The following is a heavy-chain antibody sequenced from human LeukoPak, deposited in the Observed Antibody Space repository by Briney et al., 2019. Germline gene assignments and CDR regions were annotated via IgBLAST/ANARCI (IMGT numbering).Heavy chain of an antibody. V-gene: IGHV4-61*02. CDR1: GGSISSGSYY. J-gene: IGHJ4*02. Sequence: SETLSLTCTVSGGSISSGSYYWRWIRQPAGKGLEWIGRIYTSGSTNYNPSLKSRVTISVDTSKNQFSLKLSSVTAADTAVYYCARELITIFGVVMAIDYWGQGTLVTVSS. CDR2: IYTSGST. CDR3: ARELITIFGVVMAIDY. D-gene: IGHD3-3*01.